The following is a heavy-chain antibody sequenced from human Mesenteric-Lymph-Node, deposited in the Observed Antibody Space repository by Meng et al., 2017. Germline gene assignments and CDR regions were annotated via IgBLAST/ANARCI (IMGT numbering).Heavy chain of an antibody. Sequence: EVQLVESGGGLVKPGGSLGLSGEAFGLTLSSYSMNWVRQAPGKGLEWVSSISSSSSYIYYADSVKGRFTISRDNAKNSLYLQMNSLRAEDTAVYYCARNVRLRDGYNSDYWGQGTLVTVSS. D-gene: IGHD5-24*01. J-gene: IGHJ4*02. CDR3: ARNVRLRDGYNSDY. CDR1: GLTLSSYS. V-gene: IGHV3-21*01. CDR2: ISSSSSYI.